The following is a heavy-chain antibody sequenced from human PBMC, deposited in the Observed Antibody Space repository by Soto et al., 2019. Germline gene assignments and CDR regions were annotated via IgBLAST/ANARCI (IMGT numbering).Heavy chain of an antibody. CDR1: GGSISSSSYY. CDR2: IYYSGST. V-gene: IGHV4-39*01. J-gene: IGHJ5*02. Sequence: QLQLQESGPGLVKPSETLSLTCTVSGGSISSSSYYWGWIRQPPGKGLEWIGSIYYSGSTYYNPSLKSRVTISVDTSKNQFSLKLSSVTAADTAVYYCAIPHGYYGSGSYSNDHNWFDPWGQGTLVTVSS. CDR3: AIPHGYYGSGSYSNDHNWFDP. D-gene: IGHD3-10*01.